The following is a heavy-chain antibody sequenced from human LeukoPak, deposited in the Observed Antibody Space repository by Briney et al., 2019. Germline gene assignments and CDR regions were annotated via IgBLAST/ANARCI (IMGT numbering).Heavy chain of an antibody. J-gene: IGHJ6*04. CDR3: ARAGGCTNGVCSRFVDV. CDR1: GYTFTSYD. V-gene: IGHV1-8*01. D-gene: IGHD2-8*01. Sequence: ASVKVSCKASGYTFTSYDINWVRQATGQGLEWMGWMNPNSGNTGYAQKFQGRVTMTRNTSISTAYMGLSSLRSEDTAVYYCARAGGCTNGVCSRFVDVWGKGTTVTVSS. CDR2: MNPNSGNT.